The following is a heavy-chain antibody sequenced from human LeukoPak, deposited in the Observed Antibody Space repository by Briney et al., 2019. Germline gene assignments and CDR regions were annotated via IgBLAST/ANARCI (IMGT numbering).Heavy chain of an antibody. V-gene: IGHV1-18*01. Sequence: GASVKVSCKASGYTFTSSGISWVRQAPGQGLEWMGWISAYNGNTNYAQKLQGRVTMTTDTSTSTAYMELRSLRSDDTAVYYCARAKMLIAACRVGWFDPWGQGTLVTVSS. CDR1: GYTFTSSG. CDR3: ARAKMLIAACRVGWFDP. J-gene: IGHJ5*02. D-gene: IGHD6-6*01. CDR2: ISAYNGNT.